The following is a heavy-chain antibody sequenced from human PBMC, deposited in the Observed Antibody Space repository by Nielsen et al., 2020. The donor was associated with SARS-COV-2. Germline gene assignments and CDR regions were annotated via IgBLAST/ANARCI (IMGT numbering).Heavy chain of an antibody. J-gene: IGHJ6*02. V-gene: IGHV3-48*03. CDR3: ARPGFGHRKDFGDPYYYYGMDV. CDR1: GFTFSSYE. CDR2: ISSSGSTI. D-gene: IGHD3-10*01. Sequence: GESLKISCAASGFTFSSYEMNWVRQAPGKGLEWVSYISSSGSTIYYADSVKGRFTISRDNAKNSLYLQMNSLRAEDTAVYYCARPGFGHRKDFGDPYYYYGMDVWGQGTTVTVSS.